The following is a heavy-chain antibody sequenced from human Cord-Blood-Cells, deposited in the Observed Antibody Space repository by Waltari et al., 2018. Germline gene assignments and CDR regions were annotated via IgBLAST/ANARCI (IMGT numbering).Heavy chain of an antibody. D-gene: IGHD3-10*01. J-gene: IGHJ4*02. CDR2: ISGSGGST. CDR3: AEGRFGGQYFDY. CDR1: GLTFSSYA. V-gene: IGHV3-23*01. Sequence: EVQLLESGGGLVQPGGSLRPSCAASGLTFSSYAMSCVRQAPGKGLEWVSAISGSGGSTYYADSVKGRFTISRDNSKNTLYLQMNSLRAEDTAVYYCAEGRFGGQYFDYWGQGTLVTVSS.